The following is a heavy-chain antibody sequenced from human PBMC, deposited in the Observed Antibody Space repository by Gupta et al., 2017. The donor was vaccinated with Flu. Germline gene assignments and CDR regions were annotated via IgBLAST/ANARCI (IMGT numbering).Heavy chain of an antibody. CDR2: VHPKSGGT. CDR3: ARLYSAGWYGFDF. J-gene: IGHJ4*02. D-gene: IGHD6-19*01. Sequence: VRQVPGQGPEWVGRVHPKSGGTNIAQKLQDRVILTADTSADTAYMELTRLTSDDTAVYYCARLYSAGWYGFDFWGQGTPVTVSS. V-gene: IGHV1-2*06.